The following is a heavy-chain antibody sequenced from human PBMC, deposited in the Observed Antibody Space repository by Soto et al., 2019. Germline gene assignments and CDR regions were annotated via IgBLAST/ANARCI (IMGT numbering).Heavy chain of an antibody. D-gene: IGHD3-22*01. CDR1: GGSVSSGSYY. CDR2: IYYSGST. V-gene: IGHV4-61*03. Sequence: QVQLQESGPGLVKPSETLSLTCTVSGGSVSSGSYYWSWIRQPPGKGLEWIGYIYYSGSTNYNPSLKSRVTISVDTSKNHFSLKLSSVTAADTAVYYCARESRDYYDSSGYYDDAFDIWGQGTMVTVSS. J-gene: IGHJ3*02. CDR3: ARESRDYYDSSGYYDDAFDI.